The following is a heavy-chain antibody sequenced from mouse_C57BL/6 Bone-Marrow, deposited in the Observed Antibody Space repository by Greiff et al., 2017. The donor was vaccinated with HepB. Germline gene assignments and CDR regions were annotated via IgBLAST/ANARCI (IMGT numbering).Heavy chain of an antibody. J-gene: IGHJ1*03. CDR3: ARRITTVVEYFDV. D-gene: IGHD1-1*01. CDR1: GFTFSDYY. V-gene: IGHV5-12*01. Sequence: EVNVVESGGGLVQPGGSLKLSCAASGFTFSDYYMYWVRQTPEKRLEWVAYISNGGGSTYYPDTVKGRFTISRDNAKNTLYLQMSRLKSEDTAMYYCARRITTVVEYFDVWGTGTTVTVSS. CDR2: ISNGGGST.